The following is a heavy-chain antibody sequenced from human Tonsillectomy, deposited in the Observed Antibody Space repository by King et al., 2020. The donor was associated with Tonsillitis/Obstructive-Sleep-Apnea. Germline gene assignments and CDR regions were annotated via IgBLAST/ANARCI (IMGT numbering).Heavy chain of an antibody. Sequence: QLQESGPGLVKPSETLSLTCTVSGGSISSYYWSWIRQPPGKGLEWIGYIYYSGSTNYNPSLKSRVTISVDTSKNQFSLKLSPVTAADTAVYYCARDRYYDFWSGYYTSDYYYMDVWGKGTTVTVSS. CDR3: ARDRYYDFWSGYYTSDYYYMDV. V-gene: IGHV4-59*01. CDR1: GGSISSYY. D-gene: IGHD3-3*01. J-gene: IGHJ6*03. CDR2: IYYSGST.